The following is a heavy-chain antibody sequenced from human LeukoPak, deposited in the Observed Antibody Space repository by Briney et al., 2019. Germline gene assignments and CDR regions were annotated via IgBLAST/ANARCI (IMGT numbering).Heavy chain of an antibody. V-gene: IGHV1-18*04. CDR1: GYTFTGYY. Sequence: ASVKVSCKASGYTFTGYYMHWVRQAPGQGLEWMGWISVSHGNTIYAQKLQGRVTMTTDTSTSTAYMELRSLRSDDTAVYYCARGIAYFDYWGQGTLVTVSS. CDR2: ISVSHGNT. J-gene: IGHJ4*02. D-gene: IGHD6-13*01. CDR3: ARGIAYFDY.